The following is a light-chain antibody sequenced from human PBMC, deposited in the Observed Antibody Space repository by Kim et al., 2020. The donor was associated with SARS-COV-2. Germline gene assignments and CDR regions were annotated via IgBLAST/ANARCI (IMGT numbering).Light chain of an antibody. CDR2: GNS. J-gene: IGLJ2*01. CDR3: QSYDSSLSGAVV. Sequence: VTIACPGSSSNIGAGYDVHWYQQLPGTAPKLLIYGNSNRPSGVPDRFSGSKAGTSASLAITGLQAEDEADYYGQSYDSSLSGAVVFGGGTQLTVL. CDR1: SSNIGAGYD. V-gene: IGLV1-40*01.